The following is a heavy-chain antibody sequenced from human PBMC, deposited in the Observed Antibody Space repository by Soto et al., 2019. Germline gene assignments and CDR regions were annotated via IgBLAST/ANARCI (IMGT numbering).Heavy chain of an antibody. CDR3: ARGLLAYCGGDCALFDS. V-gene: IGHV4-59*01. D-gene: IGHD2-21*02. J-gene: IGHJ5*01. Sequence: SETLSLTCTVSGDSIGTLYYWSWIRQTPGKGLEWIGHIHHSGGTSYNPSLKSLVAISVDTSKNQFSLKVDSVTAADTAVYYCARGLLAYCGGDCALFDSWGQGIMVTVSS. CDR1: GDSIGTLYY. CDR2: IHHSGGT.